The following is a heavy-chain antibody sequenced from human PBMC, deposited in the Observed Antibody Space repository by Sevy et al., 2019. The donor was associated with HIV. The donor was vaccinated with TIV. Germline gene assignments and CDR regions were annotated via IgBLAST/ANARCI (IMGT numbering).Heavy chain of an antibody. CDR1: GXXFTASA. V-gene: IGHV3-23*01. CDR2: IGRSGSSS. Sequence: GGSLRLSCVASGXXFTASAMSWVRXSPGKGLEWVSTIGRSGSSSYYAHSVKGRFTISRDNSKRTLYLQMNSLTADDTAVYFCAKPASLNLXFAYWGQGILVTVSS. D-gene: IGHD3-10*01. CDR3: AKPASLNLXFAY. J-gene: IGHJ1*01.